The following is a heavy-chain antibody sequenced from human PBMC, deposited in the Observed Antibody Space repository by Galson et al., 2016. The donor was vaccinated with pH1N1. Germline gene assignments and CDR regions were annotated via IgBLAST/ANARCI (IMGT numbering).Heavy chain of an antibody. CDR3: AKVTGYLYGYVDY. J-gene: IGHJ4*02. CDR1: GFTFDDYA. CDR2: ISWNSGSI. D-gene: IGHD5-18*01. V-gene: IGHV3-9*01. Sequence: SLRLSCAASGFTFDDYAMHWVRQAPGEGLEWVSGISWNSGSIGYADSVKGRFTISRDNAKNSLYLQMNSLRAEDTASYYCAKVTGYLYGYVDYWGQGTLVTVSS.